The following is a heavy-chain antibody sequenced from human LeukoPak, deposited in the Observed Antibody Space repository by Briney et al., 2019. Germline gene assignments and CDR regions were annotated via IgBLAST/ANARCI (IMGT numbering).Heavy chain of an antibody. J-gene: IGHJ4*02. V-gene: IGHV3-21*01. D-gene: IGHD4-23*01. Sequence: GGSLRLSCAASGFTFSSYSMNWVRQAPGKGLEWVSSISSSSSYIYYADSVKGRFTISRDNAENSLYLQMNSLRAEDTAVYYCARDPTVGGIYFDYWGQGTLVTVSS. CDR1: GFTFSSYS. CDR3: ARDPTVGGIYFDY. CDR2: ISSSSSYI.